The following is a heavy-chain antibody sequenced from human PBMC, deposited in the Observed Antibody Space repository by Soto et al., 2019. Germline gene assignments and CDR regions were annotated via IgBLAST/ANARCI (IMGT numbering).Heavy chain of an antibody. V-gene: IGHV4-59*08. CDR2: ISYSGST. J-gene: IGHJ5*02. CDR1: GSSIRSYY. Sequence: PPETLSLTCTVSGSSIRSYYWSWIRQPPGKILEWPGYISYSGSTNYDPSLKSRCTISLDTSKNQYSLKLSSVTAEDTAVYYCARQLTILEWHITGNWFDPWGQGTLVPVSS. D-gene: IGHD2-15*01. CDR3: ARQLTILEWHITGNWFDP.